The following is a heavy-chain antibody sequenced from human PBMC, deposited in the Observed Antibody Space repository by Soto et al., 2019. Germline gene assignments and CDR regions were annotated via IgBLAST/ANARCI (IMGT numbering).Heavy chain of an antibody. D-gene: IGHD6-13*01. CDR3: ARHKDTSSRYLLPDF. CDR2: IYYSGNA. J-gene: IGHJ4*02. Sequence: SETLSLTCTVSGGSISSGSYYWGWVRQPPGKWLEWIGSIYYSGNAYYNPSLKSRVAVSVDTSKNQFSLKVTSVTATDTAAYYCARHKDTSSRYLLPDFWGQGTLVTVSS. CDR1: GGSISSGSYY. V-gene: IGHV4-39*01.